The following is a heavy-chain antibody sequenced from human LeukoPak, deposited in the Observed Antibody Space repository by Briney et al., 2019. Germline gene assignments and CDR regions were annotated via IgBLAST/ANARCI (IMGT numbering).Heavy chain of an antibody. V-gene: IGHV3-30*04. CDR3: TKEGVGSGSSWSAWFDP. CDR1: GFTFSSYA. J-gene: IGHJ5*02. Sequence: PWGSLRLSCAASGFTFSSYAMNWVRQAPGKGLEWVAVIAYDGKTTYYADPVRGRFTISRDNSNNMLYLQMNSLRAEDTAVYYCTKEGVGSGSSWSAWFDPWGQGTLVTVSS. D-gene: IGHD3-10*01. CDR2: IAYDGKTT.